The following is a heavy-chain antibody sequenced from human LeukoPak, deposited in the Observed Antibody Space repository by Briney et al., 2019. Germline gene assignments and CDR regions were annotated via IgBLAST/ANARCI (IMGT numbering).Heavy chain of an antibody. J-gene: IGHJ5*02. CDR2: NKSKADGGTT. V-gene: IGHV3-15*07. Sequence: GGSLRLSCAASTFTFNNAWVNWVRQAPGKGLEWVGRNKSKADGGTTDFAAPVKGRFTISRDDSTNTLYLQMNSLTTEDTAVYYCTSGRGFYYDTWDQGTLVTVSS. D-gene: IGHD3-22*01. CDR1: TFTFNNAW. CDR3: TSGRGFYYDT.